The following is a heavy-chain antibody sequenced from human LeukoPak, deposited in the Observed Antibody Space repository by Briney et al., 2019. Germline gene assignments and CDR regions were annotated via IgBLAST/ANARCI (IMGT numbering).Heavy chain of an antibody. CDR3: ARGYNYGHHFDY. CDR1: GFTLSTNY. D-gene: IGHD5-18*01. Sequence: GGSLRLSCAASGFTLSTNYINWVRQAPGKGLEWLSVLYSGGSAVYADSVRGRFTISRDNSKNTLYLQMNRLRAEDTAVYYCARGYNYGHHFDYWGQGTLVTVYS. V-gene: IGHV3-53*01. J-gene: IGHJ4*02. CDR2: LYSGGSA.